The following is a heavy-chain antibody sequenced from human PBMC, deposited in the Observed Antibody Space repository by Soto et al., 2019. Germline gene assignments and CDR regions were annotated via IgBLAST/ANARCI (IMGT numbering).Heavy chain of an antibody. CDR1: GYTFTSSA. CDR2: INAGNGNT. Sequence: ASVKVSCKAPGYTFTSSAMHWVRLAHGQRLEWMGWINAGNGNTKYSHKCQGRVTNTKDTSEITAYMELSSVSSEDTAVYYCLRDSIAAAGIFPPFDPWGQGTLVTVPS. J-gene: IGHJ5*02. D-gene: IGHD6-13*01. CDR3: LRDSIAAAGIFPPFDP. V-gene: IGHV1-3*01.